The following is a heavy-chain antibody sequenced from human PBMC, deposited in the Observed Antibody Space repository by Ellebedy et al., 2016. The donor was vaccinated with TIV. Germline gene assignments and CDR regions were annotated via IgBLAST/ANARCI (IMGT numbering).Heavy chain of an antibody. CDR1: GFSFTTRGMC. Sequence: SGPTLVKPTQTLTLTCTFSGFSFTTRGMCVSWIRQPPGKALEWLARIDWDDDKYYNTLLKTRLTISKDTSKDQVVLTMTNMDPADTATYYCARIFLASAAAGSVNFDYWGLGTLVTVSS. D-gene: IGHD6-13*01. V-gene: IGHV2-70*11. CDR3: ARIFLASAAAGSVNFDY. J-gene: IGHJ4*02. CDR2: IDWDDDK.